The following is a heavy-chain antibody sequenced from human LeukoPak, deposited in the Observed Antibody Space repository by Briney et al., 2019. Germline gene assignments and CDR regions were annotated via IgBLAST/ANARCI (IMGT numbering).Heavy chain of an antibody. CDR3: ARDAPYDSSAVDAFDI. Sequence: ASVKVSCKASGYTFTSYDINWVRQATGQGLEWMGWMNPNSGNTGYAQKFQGRVTITRNTSISTAYMELSSLRSEDTAVYYCARDAPYDSSAVDAFDIWGQGTMVTVSS. CDR1: GYTFTSYD. V-gene: IGHV1-8*03. J-gene: IGHJ3*02. D-gene: IGHD3-22*01. CDR2: MNPNSGNT.